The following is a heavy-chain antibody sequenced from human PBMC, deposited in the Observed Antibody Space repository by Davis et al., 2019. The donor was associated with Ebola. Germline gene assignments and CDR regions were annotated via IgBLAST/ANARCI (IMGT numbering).Heavy chain of an antibody. V-gene: IGHV1-3*01. Sequence: AASVKVSCKASGYIFTSYAMHWVRQAPGQRLEWMGWINGGNGDTKYSQKFRDRVTITRDTSASTAYMELSSLRSEDTAVYYCARDWVGATSLKYYYGMDVWGQGTTVTVSS. CDR2: INGGNGDT. D-gene: IGHD1-26*01. CDR1: GYIFTSYA. J-gene: IGHJ6*02. CDR3: ARDWVGATSLKYYYGMDV.